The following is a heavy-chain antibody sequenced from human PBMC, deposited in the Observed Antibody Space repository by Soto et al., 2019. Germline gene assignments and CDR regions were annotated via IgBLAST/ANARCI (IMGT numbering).Heavy chain of an antibody. CDR3: AKTMNGVTPYWYFDL. CDR1: GFTFSSYG. J-gene: IGHJ2*01. D-gene: IGHD3-10*02. Sequence: GGSLRLSCAASGFTFSSYGMHRVRQAPGKGLEWVAVISYDGSNKYYADSVKGRFTISRDNSKNTLYLQMNSLRAEDTAVYYCAKTMNGVTPYWYFDLWGRGTLVTVSS. CDR2: ISYDGSNK. V-gene: IGHV3-30*18.